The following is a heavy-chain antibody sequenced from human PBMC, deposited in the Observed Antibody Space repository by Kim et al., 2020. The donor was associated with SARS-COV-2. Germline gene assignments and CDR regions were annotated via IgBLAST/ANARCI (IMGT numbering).Heavy chain of an antibody. CDR2: IYPGDSDT. CDR1: GYSFTSYW. J-gene: IGHJ5*02. CDR3: ARNPRFCSSTSCSNWFDP. D-gene: IGHD2-2*01. Sequence: GESLKISCKGSGYSFTSYWIGWVRQMPGKGLEWMGIIYPGDSDTRYSPSFQGQVTISADKSISTAYLQWSSLKASDTAMYYCARNPRFCSSTSCSNWFDPCGQGTLVTVSS. V-gene: IGHV5-51*01.